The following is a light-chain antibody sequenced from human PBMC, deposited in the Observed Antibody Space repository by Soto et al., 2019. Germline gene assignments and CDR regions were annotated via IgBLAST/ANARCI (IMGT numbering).Light chain of an antibody. Sequence: QSVLTQPPSVSGAPGQRVTISCTGSSSTIGAGYDVHWYQQLPGTAPKLLIYGNSNRPSGVPYRFSGSKSGTSASLAVTGLQAEHEANYYPLSYDSSPRVFGKGTKVTVL. CDR3: LSYDSSPRV. V-gene: IGLV1-40*01. CDR1: SSTIGAGYD. CDR2: GNS. J-gene: IGLJ2*01.